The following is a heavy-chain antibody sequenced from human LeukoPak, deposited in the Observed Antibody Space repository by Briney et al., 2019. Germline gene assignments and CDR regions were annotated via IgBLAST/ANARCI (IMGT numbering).Heavy chain of an antibody. V-gene: IGHV1-18*01. CDR2: ISAYNGNT. D-gene: IGHD6-13*01. Sequence: ASVKVSCKASGYTFTSYGISWVRQAPGQGLEWMGWISAYNGNTNYAQKLQGRVTMTTDTSTSTAYMELRSLRSDDTAVYYCARVDTNTWYDALYYWGQGTLVTVSS. J-gene: IGHJ4*02. CDR1: GYTFTSYG. CDR3: ARVDTNTWYDALYY.